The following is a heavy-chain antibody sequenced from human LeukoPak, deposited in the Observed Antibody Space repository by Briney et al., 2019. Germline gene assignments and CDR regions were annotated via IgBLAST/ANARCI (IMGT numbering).Heavy chain of an antibody. CDR2: TYYRSRWSH. CDR1: GHSVTSKRAA. J-gene: IGHJ4*02. Sequence: SQTLSLTCAISGHSVTSKRAAWKWIRQSPSRGLEWLGRTYYRSRWSHDYAESVKSRISVNADTSTNQFSLQLNSVTPEDTALYLCTRGGLPPFYNFDLWGQGTLVTVSA. D-gene: IGHD2-15*01. CDR3: TRGGLPPFYNFDL. V-gene: IGHV6-1*01.